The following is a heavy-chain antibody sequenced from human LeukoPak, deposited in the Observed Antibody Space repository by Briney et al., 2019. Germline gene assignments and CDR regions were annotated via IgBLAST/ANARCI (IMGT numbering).Heavy chain of an antibody. CDR1: GFTFSSYW. V-gene: IGHV3-7*01. J-gene: IGHJ4*02. CDR2: IKQDGSEK. D-gene: IGHD1-26*01. Sequence: GGSLRLSYAASGFTFSSYWMSWVRQAPGKGLEWVANIKQDGSEKDYLGSVKGRFTISRDNAKKSLYLQMNSLRAEDTAVYYCYVGPTDYWGQGTLVTVSS. CDR3: YVGPTDY.